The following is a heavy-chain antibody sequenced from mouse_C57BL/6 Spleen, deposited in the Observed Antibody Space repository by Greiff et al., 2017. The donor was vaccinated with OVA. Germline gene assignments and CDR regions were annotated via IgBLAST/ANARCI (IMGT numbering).Heavy chain of an antibody. J-gene: IGHJ4*01. Sequence: VQLQQSGAELVKPGASVKLSCKASGYTFTSYWMHWVKQRPGQGLEWIGMIHPNSGSTNYNEKFKSKATLTVDKSSSTAYMQLSSLTSEDSAVYYCARNWESYYAMDYWGQGTSVTVSS. V-gene: IGHV1-64*01. CDR3: ARNWESYYAMDY. CDR2: IHPNSGST. CDR1: GYTFTSYW. D-gene: IGHD4-1*01.